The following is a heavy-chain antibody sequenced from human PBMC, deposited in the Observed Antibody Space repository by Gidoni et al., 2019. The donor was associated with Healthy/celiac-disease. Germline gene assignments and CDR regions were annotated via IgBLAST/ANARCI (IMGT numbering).Heavy chain of an antibody. CDR1: GFTFRSYA. D-gene: IGHD6-19*01. V-gene: IGHV3-30-3*01. J-gene: IGHJ4*02. Sequence: QVQLVESGGGVVQPGRSLRLSCAASGFTFRSYAMHWVRQAPGKGLEWVAVISYDGSNKYYADSVKGRFTISRDNSKNTLYLQMNSLRAEDTAVYYCARGLEEAVAGRFDYWGQGTLVTVSS. CDR3: ARGLEEAVAGRFDY. CDR2: ISYDGSNK.